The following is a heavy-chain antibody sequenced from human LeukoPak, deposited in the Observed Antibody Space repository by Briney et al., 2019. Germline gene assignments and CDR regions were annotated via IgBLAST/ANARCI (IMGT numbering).Heavy chain of an antibody. CDR3: AKDARRTNGWYYFDY. CDR2: ISDSGSLT. V-gene: IGHV3-23*01. CDR1: GFAFSSQA. J-gene: IGHJ4*02. Sequence: PGGSLRLSCAASGFAFSSQAMGWVRQAPGKGLEWVSDISDSGSLTYYADSVKGRFTISRDNSKKTLFLQLNSLRAEDTAVYYCAKDARRTNGWYYFDYWGQGALVTVSS. D-gene: IGHD6-19*01.